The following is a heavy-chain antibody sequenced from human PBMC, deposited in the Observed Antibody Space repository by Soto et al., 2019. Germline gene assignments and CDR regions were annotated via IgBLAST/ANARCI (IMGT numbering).Heavy chain of an antibody. CDR2: ISYDGSNK. J-gene: IGHJ6*04. CDR3: ANVVVQYAGGYYYYGMDV. CDR1: GFTFSSYG. V-gene: IGHV3-30*18. D-gene: IGHD1-1*01. Sequence: PGGSLRLSCAASGFTFSSYGMHWVRQAPGKGLEWVAVISYDGSNKYYADSVKGRFTISRDNSKNTLYLQMNSLRAEDTAVYYWANVVVQYAGGYYYYGMDVWGKRTT.